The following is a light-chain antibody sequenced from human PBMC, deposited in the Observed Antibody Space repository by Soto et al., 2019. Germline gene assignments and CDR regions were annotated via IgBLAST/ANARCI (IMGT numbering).Light chain of an antibody. CDR1: QSVSSN. CDR2: GAS. J-gene: IGKJ4*01. V-gene: IGKV3-15*01. CDR3: QQYNNWPPLT. Sequence: EIVLTQSPATLSVSPGERATLSCRASQSVSSNLAWYHQKPGQAPRLLIYGASTSATGIPARFSGSGSGRAFTLTISSLQSEDFSVYYCQQYNNWPPLTFGGGTKVE.